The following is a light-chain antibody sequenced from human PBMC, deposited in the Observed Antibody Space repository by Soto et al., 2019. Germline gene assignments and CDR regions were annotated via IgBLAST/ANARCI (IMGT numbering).Light chain of an antibody. CDR3: LQQNIYTWT. CDR2: AAS. V-gene: IGKV1-17*01. Sequence: DIQMTQSPSSLSSSVGDRVTITCRSSQGIRNDLDWYQQKPGKDPKSLIYAASSLQSGVPSRFNGNVTGTEFTLTISGLEPEDLATEDYLQQNIYTWTFRQGTKLEIK. J-gene: IGKJ1*01. CDR1: QGIRND.